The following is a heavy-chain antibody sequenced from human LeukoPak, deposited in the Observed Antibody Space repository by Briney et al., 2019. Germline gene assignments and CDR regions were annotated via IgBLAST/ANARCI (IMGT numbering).Heavy chain of an antibody. CDR1: GYTFTGYY. Sequence: ASVKVSCKASGYTFTGYYMHWVRQAPGQGLEWMGWINPNSGGTNYAQKFQGRVTMTRDTSISTAYMELSRLRSDDTAVYYFARDESSSGFWGLYYYYYMDVWGKGTTVTVSS. J-gene: IGHJ6*03. CDR2: INPNSGGT. CDR3: ARDESSSGFWGLYYYYYMDV. V-gene: IGHV1-2*02. D-gene: IGHD6-19*01.